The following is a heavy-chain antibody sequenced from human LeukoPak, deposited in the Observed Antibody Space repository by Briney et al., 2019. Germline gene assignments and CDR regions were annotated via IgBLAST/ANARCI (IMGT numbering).Heavy chain of an antibody. J-gene: IGHJ6*03. D-gene: IGHD3-3*01. CDR2: INPTSGGT. CDR3: ARVGVPYYYYMDV. Sequence: GASVKVSCKASGYTFTGYYLHWVRQAPGQGLEWMGWINPTSGGTNYAQKFQGRVTMTRDTSISTAYMELSRLRSDDTAVYYCARVGVPYYYYMDVWGKGTTVTISS. V-gene: IGHV1-2*02. CDR1: GYTFTGYY.